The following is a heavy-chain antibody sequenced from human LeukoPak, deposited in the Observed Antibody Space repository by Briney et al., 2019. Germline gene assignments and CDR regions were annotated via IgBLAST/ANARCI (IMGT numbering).Heavy chain of an antibody. V-gene: IGHV4-61*02. J-gene: IGHJ4*02. CDR3: ARDRIAVAGYFDY. CDR2: IYTSGST. Sequence: SQTLSLTCTVSGGSISSGSYYWSWIRQPAGKGLEWIGRIYTSGSTNYNPSLKSRVTILVDTSKNQFSLKLSSVTAADTAVYYCARDRIAVAGYFDYWGQGTLVTVSS. CDR1: GGSISSGSYY. D-gene: IGHD6-19*01.